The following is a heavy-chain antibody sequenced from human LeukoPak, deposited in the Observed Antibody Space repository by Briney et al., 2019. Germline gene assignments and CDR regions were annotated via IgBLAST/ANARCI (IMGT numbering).Heavy chain of an antibody. CDR3: AKVRGDHPHLQDDFDY. CDR1: GFTFSSHA. CDR2: ITGSGSGA. J-gene: IGHJ4*02. D-gene: IGHD2-21*02. V-gene: IGHV3-23*01. Sequence: PGGPLRFSCTASGFTFSSHAMTWVRQAAGKGLQWVSSITGSGSGAYYADSVKGRVTISRDNSKNTLFLQMDSLRAEDTAMYYCAKVRGDHPHLQDDFDYWGQGTLVTVSS.